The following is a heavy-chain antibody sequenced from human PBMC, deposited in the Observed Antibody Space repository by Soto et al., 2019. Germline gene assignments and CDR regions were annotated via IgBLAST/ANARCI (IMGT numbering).Heavy chain of an antibody. V-gene: IGHV4-34*01. CDR3: ARYSGYDYGYYGMDV. J-gene: IGHJ6*02. CDR1: GGSFSGYY. CDR2: INHSGST. D-gene: IGHD5-12*01. Sequence: SETLSLTCAVYGGSFSGYYWSWIRQPPGKGLEWIGEINHSGSTNYNPSLKSRVTISVDTSKDQFSLKLSSVTAADTAVYYCARYSGYDYGYYGMDVWGQGTTVTVSS.